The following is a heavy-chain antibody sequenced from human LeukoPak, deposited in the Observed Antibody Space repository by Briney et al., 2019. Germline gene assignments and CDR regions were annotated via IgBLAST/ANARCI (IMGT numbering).Heavy chain of an antibody. J-gene: IGHJ6*03. CDR1: GFTFSSYA. CDR2: ISYDGSNK. V-gene: IGHV3-30*01. CDR3: ARERSVLLSPSLYYYYMDV. Sequence: PGGSLRLSCAASGFTFSSYAMHWVRQAPGKGLEWVAVISYDGSNKYYADSVKGRFTISRDNSKNTLYLQMNSLRAEDTAVYYCARERSVLLSPSLYYYYMDVWGKGTTVTVSS. D-gene: IGHD2/OR15-2a*01.